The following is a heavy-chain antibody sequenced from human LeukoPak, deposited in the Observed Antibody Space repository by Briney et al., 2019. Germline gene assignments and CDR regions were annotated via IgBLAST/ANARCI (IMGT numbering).Heavy chain of an antibody. V-gene: IGHV3-7*03. CDR2: IKQDGSEK. CDR3: AKTDRRIAAAGDIDY. D-gene: IGHD6-13*01. CDR1: GFTFSSYW. Sequence: GGSLRLSCAASGFTFSSYWMSWVRQAPGKGLEWVANIKQDGSEKYYVDSVKGRFTISRDNAKNPLYLQMNSLRAEDTAVYYCAKTDRRIAAAGDIDYWGQGTLVTVSS. J-gene: IGHJ4*02.